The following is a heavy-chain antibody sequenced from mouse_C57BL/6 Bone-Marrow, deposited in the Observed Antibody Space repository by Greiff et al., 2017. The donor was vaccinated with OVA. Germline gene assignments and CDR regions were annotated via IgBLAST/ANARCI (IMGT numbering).Heavy chain of an antibody. CDR1: GFTFSDYG. CDR2: ISSGSSTI. V-gene: IGHV5-17*01. J-gene: IGHJ1*03. CDR3: ARINYWYFHG. Sequence: EVKLVESGGGLVKPGGSLKLSCAASGFTFSDYGMHWVRQAPEKGLEWVAYISSGSSTIYYADTVKGRFTISRDNAKNTLFLQMTSLRSEDTAMDYYARINYWYFHGWGTGTTVTVSS.